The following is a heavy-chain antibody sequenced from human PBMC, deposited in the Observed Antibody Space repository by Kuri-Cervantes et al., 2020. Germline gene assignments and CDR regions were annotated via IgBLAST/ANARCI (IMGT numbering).Heavy chain of an antibody. V-gene: IGHV4-34*01. D-gene: IGHD3-9*01. CDR1: GGSFSGYY. CDR2: INHRGSI. Sequence: SETLSLTCAVYGGSFSGYYWSWIRQPPGKGLEWIGEINHRGSINYNPSLKSRVTISVDTSKNQFSLKLNSVTAADTAVYYCARGTSRQGTIFSYWGQGTLVTVSS. CDR3: ARGTSRQGTIFSY. J-gene: IGHJ4*02.